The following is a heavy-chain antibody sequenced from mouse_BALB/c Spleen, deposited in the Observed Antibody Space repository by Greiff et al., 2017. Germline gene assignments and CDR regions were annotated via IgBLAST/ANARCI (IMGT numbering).Heavy chain of an antibody. Sequence: QVTLKESGPGLLKPSQTLSLTCSFSGFSLSTSGMGVGWIRQPSGKGLEWLAHIWWDDDKYYNPSLKSQLTISKDTSRNQVFLKITSVDTADTATYYCARRGDYGSSYEGWYFDVWGAGTTVTVSS. J-gene: IGHJ1*01. CDR1: GFSLSTSGMG. V-gene: IGHV8-8*01. CDR2: IWWDDDK. CDR3: ARRGDYGSSYEGWYFDV. D-gene: IGHD1-1*01.